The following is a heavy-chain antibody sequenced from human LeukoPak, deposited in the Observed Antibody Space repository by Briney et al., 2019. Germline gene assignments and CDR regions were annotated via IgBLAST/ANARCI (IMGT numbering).Heavy chain of an antibody. J-gene: IGHJ4*02. CDR1: VFTLTRAW. CDR2: MKCEMDGGTT. V-gene: IGHV3-15*01. CDR3: ATAIDCGGYWGYCFDH. D-gene: IGHD4-17*01. Sequence: VWSLRLSFATCVFTLTRAWMAAVRQAPGKGVECVGRMKCEMDGGTTDYAATVKGRFTMSRDDSKTTLYLQMDSLKSEDRAVYFCATAIDCGGYWGYCFDHWGQGILVAVSS.